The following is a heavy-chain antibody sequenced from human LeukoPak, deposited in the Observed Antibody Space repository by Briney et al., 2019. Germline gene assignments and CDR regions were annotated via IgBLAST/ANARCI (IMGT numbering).Heavy chain of an antibody. Sequence: PSETLSLTCTVSGGSISSSSYYWGWIRQPPGKGLEWIGSIYYRGSTYYNPSLKSRVTISVDTSKNQFSLKLTSVTAADTAVYYCGRRSRSTWNYRRGDYWGQGTLVTVSS. CDR3: GRRSRSTWNYRRGDY. CDR1: GGSISSSSYY. CDR2: IYYRGST. D-gene: IGHD1-7*01. J-gene: IGHJ4*02. V-gene: IGHV4-39*01.